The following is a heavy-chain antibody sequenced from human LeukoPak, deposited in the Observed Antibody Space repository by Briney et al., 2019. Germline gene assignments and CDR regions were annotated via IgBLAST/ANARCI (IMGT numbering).Heavy chain of an antibody. J-gene: IGHJ3*02. CDR3: ARATYYYDSSGPRGPGAFDI. D-gene: IGHD3-22*01. CDR1: GGSIRSFY. CDR2: IYSHGNA. Sequence: SETLSLTCTVSGGSIRSFYWSWIRQSAGKGLEWVGRIYSHGNANYNPSLNSRVTVSLDTSKNQFSLKLTSVTAADTAVYYCARATYYYDSSGPRGPGAFDIWGQGTMVTVSS. V-gene: IGHV4-4*07.